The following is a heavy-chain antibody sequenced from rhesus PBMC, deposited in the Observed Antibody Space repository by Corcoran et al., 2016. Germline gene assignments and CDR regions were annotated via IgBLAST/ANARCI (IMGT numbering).Heavy chain of an antibody. CDR2: ISRTGEII. CDR3: TRGDY. V-gene: IGHV3S4*01. Sequence: EVQLVESGGALVQPGGSLSLSCAASGFTFSSYDMSWVRQALGEGVGWVSAISRTGEIIDYTDAVKGRFTIARDNAKNSVSLKMNSLKTEDTAIYYCTRGDYWGQGVLVTVFS. J-gene: IGHJ4*01. CDR1: GFTFSSYD.